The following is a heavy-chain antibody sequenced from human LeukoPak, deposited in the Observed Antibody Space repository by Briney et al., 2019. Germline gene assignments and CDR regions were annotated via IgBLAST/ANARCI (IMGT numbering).Heavy chain of an antibody. Sequence: SQTLSLTCAISGDSVSGNSAAWNWIRQSPSRGLEWLGRTYYRSKWYNDYAVSVKSRITINPDTSKNQFSLQLNSVTPEDTAVYYCARDPDFYDSSGYYDDYFDYWGQGTLVTVSS. CDR2: TYYRSKWYN. D-gene: IGHD3-22*01. J-gene: IGHJ4*02. CDR3: ARDPDFYDSSGYYDDYFDY. CDR1: GDSVSGNSAA. V-gene: IGHV6-1*01.